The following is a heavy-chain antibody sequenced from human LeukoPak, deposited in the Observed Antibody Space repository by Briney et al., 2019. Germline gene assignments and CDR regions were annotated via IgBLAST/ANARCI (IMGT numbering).Heavy chain of an antibody. J-gene: IGHJ4*02. CDR1: GFTFSTYG. V-gene: IGHV3-23*01. CDR2: ISGSGDST. CDR3: AKDRGY. Sequence: PGESLRLSCAASGFTFSTYGMTWVRQAPGKGLEWVSGISGSGDSTYYADSVKGRFTISRDNSKNTLYLQMNSLRAEGTAVYYCAKDRGYWGQGTLVTVSS.